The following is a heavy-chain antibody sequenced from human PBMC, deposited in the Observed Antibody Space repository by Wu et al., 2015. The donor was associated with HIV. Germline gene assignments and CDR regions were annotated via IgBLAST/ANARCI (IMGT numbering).Heavy chain of an antibody. J-gene: IGHJ4*01. V-gene: IGHV1-69*13. CDR3: ARGGPRGYLDY. CDR1: GYTFTDNY. CDR2: VFPIYGAG. D-gene: IGHD3-3*01. Sequence: QVQLEQSGAEVKKPGASVKVSCKTSGYTFTDNYIHWVRQAPGQGLEWMGKVFPIYGAGDHTQKFQDRVTIIADESTNTAYMELNSLRFDDTAVYYCARGGPRGYLDYWGRGTLVIVSS.